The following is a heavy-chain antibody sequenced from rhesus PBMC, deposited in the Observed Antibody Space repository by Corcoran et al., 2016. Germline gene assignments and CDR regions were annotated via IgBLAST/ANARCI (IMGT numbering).Heavy chain of an antibody. CDR3: ARQIFWTGLDY. CDR1: GGSISGGYG. J-gene: IGHJ4*01. CDR2: IFGSIGRT. V-gene: IGHV4S7*01. Sequence: QVQLQESGPGLVKPSETLSLTCAVSGGSISGGYGWSWIRQPPGKGLEWIGHIFGSIGRTYYNPSLKSRVTISSDTSKNQFSLKLSSVTAADTSVYYCARQIFWTGLDYWGQGVLVTVSS. D-gene: IGHD3-3*01.